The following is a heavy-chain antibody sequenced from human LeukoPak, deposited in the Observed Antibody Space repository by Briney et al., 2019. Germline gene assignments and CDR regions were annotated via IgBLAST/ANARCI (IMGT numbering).Heavy chain of an antibody. CDR1: GGFISSYY. CDR2: IYYSGST. CDR3: GRGYDTSGYYAYYFDY. J-gene: IGHJ4*02. V-gene: IGHV4-59*01. D-gene: IGHD3-22*01. Sequence: SETLSLTCTVSGGFISSYYWGWIRQPPGKGLEWIGYIYYSGSTNYNPSLKSRVSISVDTSKNQFSLKVSSVTAADTAVYYCGRGYDTSGYYAYYFDYWGQGTLVTVSS.